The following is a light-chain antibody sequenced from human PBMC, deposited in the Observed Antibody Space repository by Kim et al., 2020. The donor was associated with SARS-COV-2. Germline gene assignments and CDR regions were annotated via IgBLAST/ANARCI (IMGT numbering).Light chain of an antibody. CDR3: QQYYNAPA. J-gene: IGKJ1*01. CDR2: WAS. V-gene: IGKV4-1*01. Sequence: RATINCKSSRRILNSSNNKNYLAWYQKKPGQPPKLLIYWASTRESGVPDRFSGSGSGTDFTLTISRLQPEDVAVYYCQQYYNAPAFGQGTKVEIK. CDR1: RRILNSSNNKNY.